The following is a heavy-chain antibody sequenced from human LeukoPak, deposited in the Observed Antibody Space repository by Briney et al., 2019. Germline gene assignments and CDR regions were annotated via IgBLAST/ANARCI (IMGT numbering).Heavy chain of an antibody. CDR2: TYYRSKWYN. J-gene: IGHJ4*02. Sequence: PSQTLSLTCAISGDSVSSNNGAWTWIRQSPSRGLEWLGRTYYRSKWYNDYAESLISRITINPVTSKNQFSLQLYSVTPEDTAVYYCARDVGTTGWHTFDYWGQGTLVTVSS. V-gene: IGHV6-1*01. CDR1: GDSVSSNNGA. CDR3: ARDVGTTGWHTFDY. D-gene: IGHD3-9*01.